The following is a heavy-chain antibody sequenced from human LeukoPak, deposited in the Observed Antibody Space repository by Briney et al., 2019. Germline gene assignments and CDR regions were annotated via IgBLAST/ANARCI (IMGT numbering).Heavy chain of an antibody. Sequence: ASVKVSCKASGYTFTGYYMHWVRQAPGQGLEWMGWINPNSGGTNYAQKFQGRVTMTRDTSISTAYMELSRLRSDDTAVYYCARYSSSWYRNAFDIWSQGTMVTVSS. CDR1: GYTFTGYY. CDR2: INPNSGGT. D-gene: IGHD6-13*01. J-gene: IGHJ3*02. V-gene: IGHV1-2*02. CDR3: ARYSSSWYRNAFDI.